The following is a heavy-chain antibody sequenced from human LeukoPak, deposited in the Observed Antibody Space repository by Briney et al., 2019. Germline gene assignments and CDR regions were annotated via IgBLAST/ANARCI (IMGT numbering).Heavy chain of an antibody. V-gene: IGHV1-18*01. Sequence: DSVKVSCKASGYTFTSYGISWVRQAPGQGLEWMGWISAYNGNTYYAQKLQGRVTMTTDTSTSTAYMELTSLRSDDTAVYFCARLPQRGYGGYDLAVFRGLVAAPVDYWGQGTLVTVSS. CDR2: ISAYNGNT. CDR3: ARLPQRGYGGYDLAVFRGLVAAPVDY. J-gene: IGHJ4*02. D-gene: IGHD5-12*01. CDR1: GYTFTSYG.